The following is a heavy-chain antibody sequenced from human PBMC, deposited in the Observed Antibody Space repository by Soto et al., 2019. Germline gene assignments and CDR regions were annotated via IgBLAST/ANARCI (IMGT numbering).Heavy chain of an antibody. Sequence: GGSLRLSCAVSGFTVSSNYMSWVRQAPGKGLEWVSIIYANDNRYYADSVKGRFTISRDNAKNTLYLQMNSLRAEDTAVYYCARDPTYFYDSSGYYDYWGQGTLVTVSS. CDR2: IYANDNR. J-gene: IGHJ4*02. CDR1: GFTVSSNY. CDR3: ARDPTYFYDSSGYYDY. D-gene: IGHD3-22*01. V-gene: IGHV3-53*01.